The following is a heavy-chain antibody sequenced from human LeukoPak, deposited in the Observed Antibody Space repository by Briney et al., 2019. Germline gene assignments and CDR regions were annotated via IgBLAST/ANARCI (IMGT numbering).Heavy chain of an antibody. CDR2: INHSGST. D-gene: IGHD2-2*01. CDR3: ARGGTRDIVVVPAAMDPYYYGMDV. V-gene: IGHV4-34*01. J-gene: IGHJ6*02. CDR1: GFTFSSYA. Sequence: GSLRLSCAASGFTFSSYAMSWVRQPPGKGLEWIGEINHSGSTNYNPSLKSRVTISVDTSKNQFSLKLSSVTAADTAVYYCARGGTRDIVVVPAAMDPYYYGMDVWGQGTTVTVSS.